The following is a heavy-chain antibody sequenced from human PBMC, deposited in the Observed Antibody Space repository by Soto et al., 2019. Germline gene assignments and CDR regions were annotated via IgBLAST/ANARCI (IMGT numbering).Heavy chain of an antibody. J-gene: IGHJ4*02. CDR1: GYSFTEYD. D-gene: IGHD3-10*01. CDR2: MNPNTGNT. V-gene: IGHV1-8*01. CDR3: ARGFSSYSDN. Sequence: ASVKVSCKASGYSFTEYDSNWVRQAAGQGLEWMGWMNPNTGNTAYAQKFQDRLTLTRDTSISPGYMDLSTMTSAETAVYFCARGFSSYSDNWAKGTLVTVSS.